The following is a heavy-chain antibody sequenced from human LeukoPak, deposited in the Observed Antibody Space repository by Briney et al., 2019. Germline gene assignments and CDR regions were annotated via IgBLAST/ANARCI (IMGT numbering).Heavy chain of an antibody. CDR1: GFTFSSYA. V-gene: IGHV3-23*01. CDR2: ISGSGGST. J-gene: IGHJ4*02. CDR3: AKDKAGSSGTTDY. Sequence: PGGSLRLSCAASGFTFSSYAMSWVRQAPGKELEWVSAISGSGGSTYYADSVKGRFTISRDNSKNTLYLQMNSLRAEDTAVYYCAKDKAGSSGTTDYWGQGTLVTVSS. D-gene: IGHD1-1*01.